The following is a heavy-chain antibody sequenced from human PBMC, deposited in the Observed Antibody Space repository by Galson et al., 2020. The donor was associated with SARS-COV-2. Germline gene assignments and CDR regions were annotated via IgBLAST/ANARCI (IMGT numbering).Heavy chain of an antibody. Sequence: GESLKISCAASGFTFSSYAMSWVRQAPGKGLEWVSAISGSGGSTYYADSVKGRFTISRDNSKNTLYLQMNSLRAEDTAVYYCAKAGTLLWFGELIVYWGQGTLVTVSS. V-gene: IGHV3-23*01. D-gene: IGHD3-10*01. CDR2: ISGSGGST. CDR1: GFTFSSYA. J-gene: IGHJ4*02. CDR3: AKAGTLLWFGELIVY.